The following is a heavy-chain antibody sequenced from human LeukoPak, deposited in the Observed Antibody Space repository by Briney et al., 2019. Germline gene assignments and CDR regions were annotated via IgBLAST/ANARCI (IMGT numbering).Heavy chain of an antibody. V-gene: IGHV1-18*01. J-gene: IGHJ6*02. Sequence: ASVKVSCKASGYIFSNFFSSYGITWVRQAPGQGLEWMGWISPYNGKTKFAQKFQGRVTIRADTSTSTGYMELRSLRSDDTAVYYCARDRGYDFWSGYYRMVPYYYYGMDVWGQGTTVTVSS. D-gene: IGHD3-3*01. CDR2: ISPYNGKT. CDR3: ARDRGYDFWSGYYRMVPYYYYGMDV. CDR1: GYIFSNFFSSYG.